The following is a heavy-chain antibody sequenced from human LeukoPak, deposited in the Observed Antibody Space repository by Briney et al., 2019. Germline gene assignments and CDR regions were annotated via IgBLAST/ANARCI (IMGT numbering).Heavy chain of an antibody. D-gene: IGHD3-16*02. CDR3: ARHMVYDYVWGSYRPFDY. CDR1: CGSISSSSYY. J-gene: IGHJ4*02. Sequence: AETLSLTCTVSCGSISSSSYYWGRIRQPPGKGLEWIGSIYYSGSNYYNPSLKSRVTISVDTSKNQFSLKLSSVTAADTAVYCCARHMVYDYVWGSYRPFDYWGQGTLVTVSS. V-gene: IGHV4-39*01. CDR2: IYYSGSN.